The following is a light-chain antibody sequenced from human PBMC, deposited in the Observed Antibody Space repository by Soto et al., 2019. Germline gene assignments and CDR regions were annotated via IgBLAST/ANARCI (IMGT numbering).Light chain of an antibody. J-gene: IGLJ1*01. V-gene: IGLV2-8*01. CDR3: SSYAGSNNYV. Sequence: QSDLTQPPSASGSPGQSVTISCTGTSSDVGGYGSVSWYQLHPGKAPKLMVYEVSKRPSGVPDRFSGSKSGNTASLTVSGLQAEDEADYYCSSYAGSNNYVFGTGTKLTVL. CDR2: EVS. CDR1: SSDVGGYGS.